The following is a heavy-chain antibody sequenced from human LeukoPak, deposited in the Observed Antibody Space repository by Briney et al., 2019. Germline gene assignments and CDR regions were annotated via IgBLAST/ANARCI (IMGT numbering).Heavy chain of an antibody. CDR2: IYTSGSP. Sequence: PSETLSLTCTVSGGSISSFFWSWIRQPAGKGLEYIGRIYTSGSPNYNPSLKSRVTMSIDASKNQFSLKMSYVTAADTAVYYCAREGSYSNHPSVDALDIWGQGTLVTVSS. J-gene: IGHJ3*02. D-gene: IGHD4-11*01. V-gene: IGHV4-4*07. CDR1: GGSISSFF. CDR3: AREGSYSNHPSVDALDI.